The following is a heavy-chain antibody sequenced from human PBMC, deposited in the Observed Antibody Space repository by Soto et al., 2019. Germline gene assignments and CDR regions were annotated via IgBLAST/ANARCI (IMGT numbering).Heavy chain of an antibody. CDR2: FDPEDGET. D-gene: IGHD2-15*01. J-gene: IGHJ3*02. CDR3: AVVVVAARGVFNDAFDI. V-gene: IGHV1-24*01. CDR1: GYTLTELS. Sequence: QVQLVQSGAEVKKPGASVKVSCKVSGYTLTELSMHWVRHAPGKGLEWMGGFDPEDGETIYAQKFQGRATNTEDTSTDTDYMELSSLRSEVTAVYYCAVVVVAARGVFNDAFDIWGQGTMVTVSS.